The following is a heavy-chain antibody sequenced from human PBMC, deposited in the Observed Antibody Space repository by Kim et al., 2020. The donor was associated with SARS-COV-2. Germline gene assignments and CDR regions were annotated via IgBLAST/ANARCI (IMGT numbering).Heavy chain of an antibody. CDR1: GGSVSSGSYY. J-gene: IGHJ6*02. V-gene: IGHV4-61*01. CDR3: ARDVRFGESHGLYYYYGMDV. Sequence: SETLSLTCTVSGGSVSSGSYYWSWIRQPPGKGLEWIGYIYYSGSTNYNPSLKSRVTISVDTSKNQFSLKLSSVTAADTAVYYCARDVRFGESHGLYYYYGMDVWGQGNTVTVSS. D-gene: IGHD3-10*01. CDR2: IYYSGST.